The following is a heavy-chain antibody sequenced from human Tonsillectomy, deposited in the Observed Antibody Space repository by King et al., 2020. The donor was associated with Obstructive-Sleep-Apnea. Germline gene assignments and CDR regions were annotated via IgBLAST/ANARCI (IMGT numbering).Heavy chain of an antibody. D-gene: IGHD3-10*01. CDR3: ARSGLWGVNAFDI. V-gene: IGHV4-59*08. CDR2: IYYSGST. Sequence: QLQESGPGLVKPSETLSLTCTVSGGSISSYYWSWIRQPPGKGLEWIGYIYYSGSTNYNPSLSSRVTISVDTSKNQFSLKLSSVTAAATAVYYCARSGLWGVNAFDIWGQGTMVTVSS. CDR1: GGSISSYY. J-gene: IGHJ3*02.